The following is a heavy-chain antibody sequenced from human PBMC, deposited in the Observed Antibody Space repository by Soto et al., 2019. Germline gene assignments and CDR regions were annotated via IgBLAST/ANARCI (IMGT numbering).Heavy chain of an antibody. Sequence: QVQLVQSGAEVKKPGASVKVSCKASGYTFTSYGISWVRQAPGQGLEWMGWIIAYNGNTNYAQKLQGRVTMTTDTSTSTAYMELRSLRSDDTAVYYCARSDIVVVVAATTLASWFDPWGQGTLVTVSS. D-gene: IGHD2-15*01. CDR1: GYTFTSYG. V-gene: IGHV1-18*01. CDR2: IIAYNGNT. J-gene: IGHJ5*02. CDR3: ARSDIVVVVAATTLASWFDP.